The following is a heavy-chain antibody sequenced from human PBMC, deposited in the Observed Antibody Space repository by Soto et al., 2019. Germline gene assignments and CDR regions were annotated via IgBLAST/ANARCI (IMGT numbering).Heavy chain of an antibody. D-gene: IGHD2-15*01. Sequence: QLQLRESGPGLVQPSGTLSLTCDVSGDSLTNNQWWSWVRQAPGKGLEWIGEIWHTGRPNYNPPLKSRVAISIDKSKNQFSLKLSSVTAADTAVYYCVRDSRPGCSSINCYMHWGQGTLVTVSS. V-gene: IGHV4-4*02. CDR2: IWHTGRP. CDR3: VRDSRPGCSSINCYMH. J-gene: IGHJ4*02. CDR1: GDSLTNNQW.